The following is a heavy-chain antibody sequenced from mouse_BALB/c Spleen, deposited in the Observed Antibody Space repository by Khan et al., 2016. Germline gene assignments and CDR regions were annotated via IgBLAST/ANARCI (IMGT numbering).Heavy chain of an antibody. Sequence: QIQLVQSGPELKKPGETVKISCKATGYTFTNYGMNWVKQAPGKGLKWMGWINTYTGEPTYADDFKGRFAFSLETSASTAYLQINNLKNEDMGTXLCARGYFASRGYFDYWGQGTTLTVSS. V-gene: IGHV9-1*02. CDR3: ARGYFASRGYFDY. CDR2: INTYTGEP. D-gene: IGHD1-1*01. CDR1: GYTFTNYG. J-gene: IGHJ2*01.